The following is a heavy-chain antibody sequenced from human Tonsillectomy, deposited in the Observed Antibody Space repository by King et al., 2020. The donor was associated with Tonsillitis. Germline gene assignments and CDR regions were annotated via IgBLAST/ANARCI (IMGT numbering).Heavy chain of an antibody. CDR3: AKREAYDASNYYYFDY. CDR2: ISSSSSST. D-gene: IGHD3-10*01. CDR1: GFTFNNYA. J-gene: IGHJ4*02. V-gene: IGHV3-23*04. Sequence: QLVQSGGGLVQPGGSLRLSCAASGFTFNNYAMGWVRQAPGKGLEWISLISSSSSSTYDADSVKGRFTISRDDSKNTLYLQMNSLRAEDTAVYYCAKREAYDASNYYYFDYWGQGALVTVSS.